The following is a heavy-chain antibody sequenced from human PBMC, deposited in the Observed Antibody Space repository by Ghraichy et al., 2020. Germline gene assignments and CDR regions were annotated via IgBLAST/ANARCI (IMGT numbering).Heavy chain of an antibody. CDR3: AKDMWGAVAGRLAPDY. V-gene: IGHV3-23*01. D-gene: IGHD6-19*01. Sequence: GGSLRLSCAASGFTFSSYAMSWVRQAPGKGLEWVSAISGSGGSTYYADSVKGRFTISRDNSKNTLYLQMNSLRAEDTAVYYCAKDMWGAVAGRLAPDYWGQGTLVTVSS. J-gene: IGHJ4*02. CDR2: ISGSGGST. CDR1: GFTFSSYA.